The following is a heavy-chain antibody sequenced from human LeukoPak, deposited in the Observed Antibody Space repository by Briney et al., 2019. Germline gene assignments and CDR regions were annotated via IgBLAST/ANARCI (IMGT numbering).Heavy chain of an antibody. Sequence: GGSLRLSCVGSGFRFSRYAMSWVRQAPGKGLEWVSVIYSGGSTYYADSVKGRFTISRDNSKNTLYLQMNSLRAEDTAVYYCARGRQEYSSSETRSYGMDVWGQGTTVTVSS. V-gene: IGHV3-66*02. CDR1: GFRFSRYA. CDR2: IYSGGST. J-gene: IGHJ6*02. CDR3: ARGRQEYSSSETRSYGMDV. D-gene: IGHD6-6*01.